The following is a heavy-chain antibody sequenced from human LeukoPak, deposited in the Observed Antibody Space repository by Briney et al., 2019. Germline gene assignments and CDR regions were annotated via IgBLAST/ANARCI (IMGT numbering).Heavy chain of an antibody. V-gene: IGHV4-38-2*01. CDR1: GYSISSGYY. Sequence: PSETLSLTRAVSGYSISSGYYWGWIRQPPGKGLEWIGSIYHRGYTYYNPSLKSRVTISVDTSKNQFSLKLTSVTAADTAVYYCARLFCGGDCSSFHPDWFDPWGQGTLVTVSS. J-gene: IGHJ5*02. CDR2: IYHRGYT. CDR3: ARLFCGGDCSSFHPDWFDP. D-gene: IGHD2-21*02.